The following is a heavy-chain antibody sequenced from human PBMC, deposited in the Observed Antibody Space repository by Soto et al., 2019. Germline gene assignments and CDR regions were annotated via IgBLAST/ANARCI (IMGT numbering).Heavy chain of an antibody. CDR2: MNPNSGNT. D-gene: IGHD1-26*01. J-gene: IGHJ6*02. Sequence: VKVSCKXSGYTFTSYDINWVRQATGQGLEWMGWMNPNSGNTGYAQKFQGRVTMTRNTSISTAYMELSSLRSEDTAVYYCARGMGGSYYNYYYYGMDVWGQGTTVTVSS. V-gene: IGHV1-8*01. CDR1: GYTFTSYD. CDR3: ARGMGGSYYNYYYYGMDV.